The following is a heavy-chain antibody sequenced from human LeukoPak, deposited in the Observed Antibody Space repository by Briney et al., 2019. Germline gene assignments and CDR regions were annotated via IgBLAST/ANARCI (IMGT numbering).Heavy chain of an antibody. CDR2: ISYDGSNK. CDR1: GFTFSSYA. CDR3: ARDYYGSGSSYSLRY. J-gene: IGHJ4*02. V-gene: IGHV3-30*04. Sequence: GGSLRLSCAASGFTFSSYAMHWVRKAPGKGLEGVAVISYDGSNKYYADSVKGRFTISRDNSKNTLYLQMNSLRAEDTAVYYCARDYYGSGSSYSLRYWGQGTLVTVSS. D-gene: IGHD3-10*01.